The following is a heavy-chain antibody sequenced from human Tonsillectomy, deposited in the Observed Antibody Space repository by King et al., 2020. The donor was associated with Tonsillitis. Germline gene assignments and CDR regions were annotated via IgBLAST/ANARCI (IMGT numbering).Heavy chain of an antibody. Sequence: VQLVESGAEVKKPGESLRISCKGSGYSFTSYWISWVRQMPGKGLEWMGRIDPSDSYTYYSPSFQGHVTISADKSISTAYLQWSSLKAPDTAMYYCAKRDCSGTSCYFDYWGQGTLVTVSS. CDR3: AKRDCSGTSCYFDY. V-gene: IGHV5-10-1*03. CDR2: IDPSDSYT. J-gene: IGHJ4*02. D-gene: IGHD2-2*01. CDR1: GYSFTSYW.